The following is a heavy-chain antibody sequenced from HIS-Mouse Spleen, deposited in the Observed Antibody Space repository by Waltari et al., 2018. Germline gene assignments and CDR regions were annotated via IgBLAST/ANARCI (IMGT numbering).Heavy chain of an antibody. CDR1: GYTFTGYY. Sequence: QVQLVQSGAEVKKPGASVKVSCKASGYTFTGYYIHWVRQAPGQGLEWMGWINPNSGGTNYAQKFQGRVTMTRDTSISTAYMELSRLRSDDTAVYYCARDDERRIAAAGPFDYWGQGTLVTVSS. CDR2: INPNSGGT. D-gene: IGHD6-13*01. CDR3: ARDDERRIAAAGPFDY. V-gene: IGHV1-2*02. J-gene: IGHJ4*02.